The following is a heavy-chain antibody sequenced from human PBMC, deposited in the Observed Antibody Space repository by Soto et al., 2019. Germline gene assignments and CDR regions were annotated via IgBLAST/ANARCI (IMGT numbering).Heavy chain of an antibody. D-gene: IGHD2-21*02. CDR1: GESISSSSYY. Sequence: SETLSLTCIVSGESISSSSYYWGWIRQPPWKGLEWIGSIYYSGRTYYNPPFKSRVTISIDTSKNQFSLKLSSVTATDTAVYYCARQRTTVVTQAYFDHWGQGXLVTVYS. J-gene: IGHJ4*02. V-gene: IGHV4-39*01. CDR3: ARQRTTVVTQAYFDH. CDR2: IYYSGRT.